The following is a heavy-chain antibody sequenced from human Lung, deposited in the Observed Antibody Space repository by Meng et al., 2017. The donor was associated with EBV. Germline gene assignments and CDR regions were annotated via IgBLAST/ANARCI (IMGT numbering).Heavy chain of an antibody. CDR1: GGSISSGVDH. D-gene: IGHD3-10*01. V-gene: IGHV4-31*03. Sequence: QVQLQESGPGLVKPEQTLSLTRTVSGGSISSGVDHWSGIRQHPGKGLEWIGYNHSSGSTYYNPSLRSRLTISVDTTKNQCSRKLSSVTAADTAVYYCARASYGSGSPLGESWFDPWGQGTLVTVSS. J-gene: IGHJ5*02. CDR3: ARASYGSGSPLGESWFDP. CDR2: NHSSGST.